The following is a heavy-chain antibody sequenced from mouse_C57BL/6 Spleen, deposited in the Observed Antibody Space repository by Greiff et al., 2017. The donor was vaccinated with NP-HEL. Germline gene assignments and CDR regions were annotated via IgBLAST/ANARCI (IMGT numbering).Heavy chain of an antibody. Sequence: VQLQQSGAELVRPGASVKLSCTASGFNIKDDYMHWVKQRPEQGLEWIGWIDPENGDTEYASKFQGKATITADTSSNTAYLQLSSLTSEDTAVYYCTTTTVEYYFDYWGQGTTLTVSS. CDR2: IDPENGDT. CDR1: GFNIKDDY. CDR3: TTTTVEYYFDY. V-gene: IGHV14-4*01. D-gene: IGHD1-1*01. J-gene: IGHJ2*01.